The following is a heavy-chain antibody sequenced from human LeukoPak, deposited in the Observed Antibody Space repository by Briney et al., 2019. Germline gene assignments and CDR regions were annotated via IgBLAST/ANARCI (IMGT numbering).Heavy chain of an antibody. CDR2: IYYSGST. J-gene: IGHJ5*02. Sequence: PSETLSLTCTVSGGSISSSSYYWGWIRQPPGKGLEWIGSIYYSGSTYYNPSLKSRVTISVDTSKNQFSLKLSSVTAADTAVYYCASRGFVVVTANTWGQGTLVTVSS. D-gene: IGHD2-21*02. V-gene: IGHV4-39*07. CDR1: GGSISSSSYY. CDR3: ASRGFVVVTANT.